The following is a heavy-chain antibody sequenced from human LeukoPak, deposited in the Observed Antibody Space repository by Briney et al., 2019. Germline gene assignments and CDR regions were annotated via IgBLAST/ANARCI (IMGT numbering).Heavy chain of an antibody. Sequence: WASVKVSFKTSGYSFTAFYIHWVRQAPGQGLEWMGWIHPRGGDTTYAHKFQGRVTMTRDPSTSTAYLDLRSLRSDDTAVYYCARDGDYGTGSCYRGCIDSWGQGTPVTVSP. CDR1: GYSFTAFY. D-gene: IGHD3-10*01. CDR2: IHPRGGDT. CDR3: ARDGDYGTGSCYRGCIDS. J-gene: IGHJ4*02. V-gene: IGHV1-2*02.